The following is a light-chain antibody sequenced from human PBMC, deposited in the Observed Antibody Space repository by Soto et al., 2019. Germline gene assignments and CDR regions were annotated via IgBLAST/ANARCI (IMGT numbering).Light chain of an antibody. CDR2: EDN. CDR1: SSDVGGYNH. J-gene: IGLJ2*01. CDR3: TSNTGISTVV. Sequence: QSALTQPASVSGSAGQSITISCTGTSSDVGGYNHVSWYQHHPGKAPKAIMYEDNNRPSGVSNRFSGSQSGNTASLTISGLQAEDEADYYCTSNTGISTVVFGGGTKLTVL. V-gene: IGLV2-14*01.